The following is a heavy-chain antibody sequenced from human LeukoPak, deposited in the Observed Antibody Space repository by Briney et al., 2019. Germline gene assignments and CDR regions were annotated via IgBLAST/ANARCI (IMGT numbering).Heavy chain of an antibody. Sequence: GGSLRLSCAASGFSFSNYWMHWVRQAPGKGLVWVTRMNSDGSATYYADSVQGRFTISRDNAKNTLYLQMNSLRAEDTAMYFCAKGPNYFDSWGQGTLVTISS. J-gene: IGHJ4*02. CDR3: AKGPNYFDS. CDR1: GFSFSNYW. V-gene: IGHV3-74*01. CDR2: MNSDGSAT.